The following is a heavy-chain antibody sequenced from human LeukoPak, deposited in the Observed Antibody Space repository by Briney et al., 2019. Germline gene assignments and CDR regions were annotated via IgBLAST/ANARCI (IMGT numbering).Heavy chain of an antibody. D-gene: IGHD1-26*01. CDR2: IKGDESAR. V-gene: IGHV3-7*03. CDR1: GFTFSTYW. CDR3: ARDVVGSLDY. J-gene: IGHJ4*02. Sequence: GGSLRLSCAASGFTFSTYWMAWVPQAPGKGLEWVANIKGDESARHQADSVKGRFTISRDNTQNSLYLQMSNLRGDDTAVYYCARDVVGSLDYWGQGTLVTVSS.